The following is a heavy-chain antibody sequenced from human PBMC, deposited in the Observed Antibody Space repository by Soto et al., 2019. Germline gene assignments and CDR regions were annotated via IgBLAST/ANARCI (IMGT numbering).Heavy chain of an antibody. D-gene: IGHD3-10*01. CDR3: ARGVYGSGNYYTGPSAFDN. CDR1: GGTLSDHG. J-gene: IGHJ3*02. Sequence: HVQLEQSGAEVKKPGSSVKISCKASGGTLSDHGVSWLRQAPGQGLEWVGGTIPVFNTAKYAPKFQGRVTIAADKPTNIAYMELGSLRSYDTVFYYCARGVYGSGNYYTGPSAFDNWGQGTLVIVSS. V-gene: IGHV1-69*06. CDR2: TIPVFNTA.